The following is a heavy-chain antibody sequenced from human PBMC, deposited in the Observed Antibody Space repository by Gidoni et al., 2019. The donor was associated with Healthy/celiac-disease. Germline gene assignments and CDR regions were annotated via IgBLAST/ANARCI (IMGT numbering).Heavy chain of an antibody. Sequence: QVQLVQSGAEVKKPGSSVKVSCKASGGTFSSYAISWVRQAPGQGLEWMGGIIPSFGTANYAQKFQGRVTITADESTSTAYMELCSLRSEDTAVYYCASRGVDTAMELDYWGQGTLVTVSS. D-gene: IGHD5-18*01. V-gene: IGHV1-69*01. J-gene: IGHJ4*02. CDR3: ASRGVDTAMELDY. CDR1: GGTFSSYA. CDR2: IIPSFGTA.